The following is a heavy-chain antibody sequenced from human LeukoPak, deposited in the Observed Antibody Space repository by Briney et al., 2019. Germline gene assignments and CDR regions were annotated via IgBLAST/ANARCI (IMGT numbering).Heavy chain of an antibody. Sequence: SETLSLTCTVSGGSISGGSYYWRWIRQPGGKGVEWIGRIYTSGSTTYNPSLKSRVTISVDTSKNQFSLKLSSVTAADTAVYYCARRSRDGYSSFDYWGQGTLVTVSS. CDR3: ARRSRDGYSSFDY. CDR2: IYTSGST. D-gene: IGHD5-24*01. J-gene: IGHJ4*02. CDR1: GGSISGGSYY. V-gene: IGHV4-61*02.